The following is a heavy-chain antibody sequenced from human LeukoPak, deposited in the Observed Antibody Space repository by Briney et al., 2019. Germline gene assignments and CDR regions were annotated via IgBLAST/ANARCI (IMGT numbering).Heavy chain of an antibody. Sequence: PGGSLRLSCAASGFTFSSYAMNWARQAPGKGLEWVSVISGSGGTTYYADSVKGRFTISRDNSKNMLSLQMNSLRAEDTAVYYCAKRVGGVNNFDYWGQGTLVTVSS. CDR1: GFTFSSYA. V-gene: IGHV3-23*01. D-gene: IGHD3-16*01. CDR3: AKRVGGVNNFDY. CDR2: ISGSGGTT. J-gene: IGHJ4*02.